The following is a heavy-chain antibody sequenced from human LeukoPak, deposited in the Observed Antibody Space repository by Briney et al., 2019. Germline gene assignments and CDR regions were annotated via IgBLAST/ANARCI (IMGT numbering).Heavy chain of an antibody. CDR1: GGSISSSSYY. J-gene: IGHJ4*02. CDR3: ARVGRGSGGFDY. Sequence: SETLSLTCTVSGGSISSSSYYWGWIRQPPGKGLEWIGSIYYSGSTNYNPSLKSRVTMSVDTSKNQFSLKLSSVTAADTAVYYCARVGRGSGGFDYWGQGTLVTVSS. V-gene: IGHV4-39*07. CDR2: IYYSGST. D-gene: IGHD6-25*01.